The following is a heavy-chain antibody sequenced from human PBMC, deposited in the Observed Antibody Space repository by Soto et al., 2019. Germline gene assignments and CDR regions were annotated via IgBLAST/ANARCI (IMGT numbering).Heavy chain of an antibody. CDR1: GFTFSSYG. J-gene: IGHJ3*02. Sequence: LRLSCAASGFTFSSYGMHWVRQAPGKGLEWVAVISYDGSNKYYADSVKGRFTISRDNSKNTLYLQMNSLRAEDTAVYYCATWAKYCSGGSCYSDAFDIWGQGTMVTVSS. CDR2: ISYDGSNK. D-gene: IGHD2-15*01. V-gene: IGHV3-30*03. CDR3: ATWAKYCSGGSCYSDAFDI.